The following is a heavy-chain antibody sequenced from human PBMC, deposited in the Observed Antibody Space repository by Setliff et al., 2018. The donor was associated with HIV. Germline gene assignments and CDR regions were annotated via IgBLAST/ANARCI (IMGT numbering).Heavy chain of an antibody. CDR3: ARDAGYSGSAWDS. D-gene: IGHD1-26*01. CDR2: ISTYNGNT. Sequence: SVKVSCKASGGTFSNYAISWVRQAPGQGLEWMGWISTYNGNTNYAQKFQGRVTFTADESTNTAFMELSSLRSEDTAVYYCARDAGYSGSAWDSWGQGTLVTVSS. J-gene: IGHJ4*02. V-gene: IGHV1-69*13. CDR1: GGTFSNYA.